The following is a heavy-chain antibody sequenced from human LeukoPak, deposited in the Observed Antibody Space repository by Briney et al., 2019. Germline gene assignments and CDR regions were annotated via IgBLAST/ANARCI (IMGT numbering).Heavy chain of an antibody. CDR3: ARDLIFGVVSGWFDP. CDR1: GYTFTGYY. D-gene: IGHD3-3*01. V-gene: IGHV1-2*02. Sequence: ASVKVSCKASGYTFTGYYMHWVRQAPGQGLEWMGWINPNSGGTNYAQKFQGRVTMTRDTSISTAYMELSRLRSDDTPVYYCARDLIFGVVSGWFDPWGQGTLVTVSS. CDR2: INPNSGGT. J-gene: IGHJ5*02.